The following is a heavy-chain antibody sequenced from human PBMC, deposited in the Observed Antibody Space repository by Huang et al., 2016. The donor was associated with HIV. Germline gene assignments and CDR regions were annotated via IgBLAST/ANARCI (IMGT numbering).Heavy chain of an antibody. CDR1: GGTFNTYT. V-gene: IGHV1-69*13. J-gene: IGHJ4*02. CDR2: ISAILGKP. CDR3: AREYYYDNSGYYFDY. D-gene: IGHD3-22*01. Sequence: QVQLVQSGAEVTKPGSSVKVSCKASGGTFNTYTIPWGRQAPGQGLEWMRGISAILGKPNKAQRCQGRGTITADESTITAYMELSSLRSEDTAVYYCAREYYYDNSGYYFDYWGQGTLVTVSS.